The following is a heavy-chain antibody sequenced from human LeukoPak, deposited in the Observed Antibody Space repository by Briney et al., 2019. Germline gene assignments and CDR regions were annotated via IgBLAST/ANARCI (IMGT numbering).Heavy chain of an antibody. CDR1: GYTSTAYY. CDR2: INPNIGGT. Sequence: ASVKASCKASGYTSTAYYMHWVRQAPGQGLEWMGWINPNIGGTKYAQKFQGRVTMTRDTSISTAYMELSRLRSDDTAMYYCARNDDLSPFFDSWGQGTLVTVSS. J-gene: IGHJ4*02. V-gene: IGHV1-2*02. CDR3: ARNDDLSPFFDS. D-gene: IGHD3-3*01.